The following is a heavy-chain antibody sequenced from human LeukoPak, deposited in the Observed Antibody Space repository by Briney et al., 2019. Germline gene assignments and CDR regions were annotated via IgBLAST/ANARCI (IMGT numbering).Heavy chain of an antibody. Sequence: SETLSLTCTVSGYSISSGYYWGWIRQPPGKGLEWIGSNYHSGSTYYNPSLKSRVTISVDTSKNQFSVKLSSVTAADTAVYYCARGYGSGSLYYFDYWGQGTLVTVSS. CDR1: GYSISSGYY. CDR2: NYHSGST. D-gene: IGHD3-10*01. J-gene: IGHJ4*02. CDR3: ARGYGSGSLYYFDY. V-gene: IGHV4-38-2*02.